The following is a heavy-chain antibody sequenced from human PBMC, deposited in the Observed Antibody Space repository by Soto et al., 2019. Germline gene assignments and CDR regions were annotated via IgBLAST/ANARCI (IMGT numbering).Heavy chain of an antibody. CDR3: AKDTDNDEYGVFDV. CDR1: GFIFTNYA. D-gene: IGHD4-17*01. CDR2: VSGSGGSS. Sequence: EVQLLESGGGLVQPGGSLRLSCAASGFIFTNYALSWVRQAPGKGLEWVAGVSGSGGSSYYADSVKARFTVSRDNSRSTLYLHMRRLRDENSPMYYCAKDTDNDEYGVFDVWGQETLVTASS. J-gene: IGHJ3*01. V-gene: IGHV3-23*01.